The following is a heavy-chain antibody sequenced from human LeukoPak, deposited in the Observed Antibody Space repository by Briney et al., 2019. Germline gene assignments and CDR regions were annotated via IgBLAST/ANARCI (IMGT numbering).Heavy chain of an antibody. Sequence: SETLSLTCTVSGGSISSGDYYWSWIRQLPGKGLEWIGYIYYSGSTYYNPSLKSRVTISVDTSKNQFSLKLSSVTAADTAVYYCARQAYYYDSSGYSTLFDYWGQGTLVTVSS. V-gene: IGHV4-30-4*01. J-gene: IGHJ4*02. D-gene: IGHD3-22*01. CDR1: GGSISSGDYY. CDR3: ARQAYYYDSSGYSTLFDY. CDR2: IYYSGST.